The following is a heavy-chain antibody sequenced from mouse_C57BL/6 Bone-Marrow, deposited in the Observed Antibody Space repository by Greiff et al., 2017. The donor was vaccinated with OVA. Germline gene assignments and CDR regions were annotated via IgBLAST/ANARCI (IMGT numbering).Heavy chain of an antibody. CDR2: IRNKANGYTI. J-gene: IGHJ1*03. Sequence: EVKVVESGGGLVQPGGSLSLSCAASGFTFTDYYMSWVRQPPGKALEWLGFIRNKANGYTIEYSASVKVRFTISRDNSQSILYLQMNALRAEDSATYYCARFCYYYGSKGWYFDVWGTGTTVTVSS. CDR1: GFTFTDYY. CDR3: ARFCYYYGSKGWYFDV. V-gene: IGHV7-3*01. D-gene: IGHD1-1*01.